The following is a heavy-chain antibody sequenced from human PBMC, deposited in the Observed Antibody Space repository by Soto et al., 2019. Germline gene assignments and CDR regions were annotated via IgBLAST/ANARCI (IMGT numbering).Heavy chain of an antibody. CDR1: GFTFSSYW. J-gene: IGHJ4*02. V-gene: IGHV3-7*01. D-gene: IGHD3-10*01. CDR3: ARRGGKVRADDY. Sequence: EVQLVESGGGLVQPGGSLRLSCAASGFTFSSYWRSWVRQAPGKGLEWVANIKQDGSEKYYVDSVKGRFTISRDNAKNSLYLQMNSLRAEDTAVYYCARRGGKVRADDYWGQGTLVTVSS. CDR2: IKQDGSEK.